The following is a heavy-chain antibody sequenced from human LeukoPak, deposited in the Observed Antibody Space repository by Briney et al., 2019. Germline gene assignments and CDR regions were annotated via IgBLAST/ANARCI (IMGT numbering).Heavy chain of an antibody. CDR2: ISSSGSTI. CDR1: GCTFSDYY. CDR3: ARDRDYYDSSGYQPPDY. J-gene: IGHJ4*02. Sequence: PGGSLSLSCAASGCTFSDYYMSWIRKAPGQGLERVSYISSSGSTIYYADSVKGRFTISRDNAKNSLYLQMNSLRAEDTAVYYCARDRDYYDSSGYQPPDYWGQGTLVTVSS. V-gene: IGHV3-11*01. D-gene: IGHD3-22*01.